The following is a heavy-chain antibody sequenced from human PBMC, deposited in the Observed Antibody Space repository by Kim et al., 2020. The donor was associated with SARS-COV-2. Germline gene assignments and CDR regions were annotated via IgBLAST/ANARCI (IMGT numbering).Heavy chain of an antibody. D-gene: IGHD3-16*01. J-gene: IGHJ4*02. Sequence: SETLSLTCAVYGGSFSGYYWSWIRQPPGKGLEWIGEINHSGSTNYNPSLKSRVTISVDTSKNQFSLKLSSVTAADTAVYYCARTFYVSGYFDYWGQGTLVTVSS. CDR1: GGSFSGYY. V-gene: IGHV4-34*01. CDR3: ARTFYVSGYFDY. CDR2: INHSGST.